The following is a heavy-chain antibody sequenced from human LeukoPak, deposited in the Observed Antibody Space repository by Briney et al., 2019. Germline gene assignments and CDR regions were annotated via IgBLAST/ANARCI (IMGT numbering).Heavy chain of an antibody. J-gene: IGHJ4*02. CDR1: GGSISSGDYY. V-gene: IGHV4-30-4*08. D-gene: IGHD1-26*01. CDR2: IYYSGST. CDR3: ARASGSYDAVDY. Sequence: KASETLSLTCTVSGGSISSGDYYWSWIRQPPGKGLEWIGYIYYSGSTYYNPSLKSRVTISVDTSKNQFSLKLSSVTAADTAVDYCARASGSYDAVDYWGQGTLVTVSS.